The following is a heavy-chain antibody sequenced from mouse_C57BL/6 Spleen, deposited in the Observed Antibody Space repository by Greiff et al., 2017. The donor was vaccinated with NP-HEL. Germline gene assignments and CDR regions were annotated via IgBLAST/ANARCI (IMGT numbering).Heavy chain of an antibody. V-gene: IGHV1-55*01. D-gene: IGHD1-1*01. CDR2: IYPGSGST. Sequence: QVQLQQPGAELVKPGASVKMSCKASGYTFTSYWITWVKQRPGQGLEWIGDIYPGSGSTNYHEKFKSKATLTVDTSSSTAYMQLSSLTSEDSAVYYCARGITTVEWFDYWGQGTTLTVSS. J-gene: IGHJ2*01. CDR1: GYTFTSYW. CDR3: ARGITTVEWFDY.